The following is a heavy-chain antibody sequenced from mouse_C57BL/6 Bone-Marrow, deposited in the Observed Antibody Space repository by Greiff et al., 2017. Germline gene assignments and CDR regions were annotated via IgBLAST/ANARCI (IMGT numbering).Heavy chain of an antibody. J-gene: IGHJ2*01. Sequence: QVQLQQSGAELVKPGASVKLSCKASGYIFTEYTIHWVKQRSGQGLEWIGWFYPGSGSIKYNERFKDKATLTADKSSNTFYMELSRLTSEDSAVYFCAGHERYYDYEGYFDYWGQGTTLTVSS. CDR3: AGHERYYDYEGYFDY. V-gene: IGHV1-62-2*01. D-gene: IGHD2-4*01. CDR2: FYPGSGSI. CDR1: GYIFTEYT.